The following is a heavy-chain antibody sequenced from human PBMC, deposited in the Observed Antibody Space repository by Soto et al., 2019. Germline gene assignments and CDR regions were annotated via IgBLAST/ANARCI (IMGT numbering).Heavy chain of an antibody. J-gene: IGHJ6*02. CDR1: GYSFTTYG. CDR2: ISTYNGDT. D-gene: IGHD2-15*01. CDR3: AREGSRPYYYYALDV. V-gene: IGHV1-18*01. Sequence: GASVKVSCKASGYSFTTYGISWVRQAPGQGLEWMGWISTYNGDTDYAQNLQGRVTMTTDTSTTTAYMELRSLRSDDTAVYYCAREGSRPYYYYALDVWGQGTTVTVSS.